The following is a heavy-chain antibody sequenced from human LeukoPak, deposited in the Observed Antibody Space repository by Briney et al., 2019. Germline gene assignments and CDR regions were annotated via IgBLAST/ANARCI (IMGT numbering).Heavy chain of an antibody. CDR2: ISSSGSTI. CDR3: ARAPVATIPDY. V-gene: IGHV3-11*01. CDR1: GFTFSDYY. Sequence: GGSLRLSCAASGFTFSDYYMSWIRQAPGKGLEWVSYISSSGSTIYYADSVKGRFTISRDNAKNSLYLQMNSLRAEDKAVYYCARAPVATIPDYWGQGTLVTVSS. J-gene: IGHJ4*02. D-gene: IGHD5-12*01.